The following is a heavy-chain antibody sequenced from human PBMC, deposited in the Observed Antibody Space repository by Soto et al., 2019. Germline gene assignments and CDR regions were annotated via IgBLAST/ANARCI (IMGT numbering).Heavy chain of an antibody. Sequence: PGGSLRLSCTVSGFAFNNYGINWVRQAPGKGLEWVSSISKSDYTYYSDSVKGRFAISRDNAKSSVSLQMNTLRVEDTAVYYCAREDSTIMPAESDFWGQGTLVTASS. V-gene: IGHV3-21*01. D-gene: IGHD2-2*01. J-gene: IGHJ1*01. CDR3: AREDSTIMPAESDF. CDR2: ISKSDYT. CDR1: GFAFNNYG.